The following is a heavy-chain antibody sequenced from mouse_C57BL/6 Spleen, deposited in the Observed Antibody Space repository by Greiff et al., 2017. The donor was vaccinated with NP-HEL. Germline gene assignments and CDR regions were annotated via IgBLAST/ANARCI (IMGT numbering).Heavy chain of an antibody. CDR2: IYPGSGST. CDR3: AREGNYYGTRKYFDV. CDR1: GYTFTSYW. J-gene: IGHJ1*03. Sequence: VQLQQPGAELVKPGASVKMSCKASGYTFTSYWITWVKQRPGQGLEWIGDIYPGSGSTNYNEKFKSKATLTVDTSSSTAYMQLSSLTSEDSAVYYCAREGNYYGTRKYFDVWGTGTTVTVSS. V-gene: IGHV1-55*01. D-gene: IGHD1-1*01.